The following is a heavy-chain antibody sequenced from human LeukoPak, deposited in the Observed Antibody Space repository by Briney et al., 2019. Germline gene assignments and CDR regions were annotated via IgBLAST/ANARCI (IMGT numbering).Heavy chain of an antibody. CDR3: TTELVGATGYYYYYGMDV. D-gene: IGHD1-26*01. V-gene: IGHV3-15*01. J-gene: IGHJ6*02. CDR1: GFIVTNNY. Sequence: GGSLRLSCAASGFIVTNNYMSWVRRTPGKGLEWVGRIKSKTDGGTTDYAAPVKGRFTISRDDSKNTLYLQMNSLKTEDTAVYYCTTELVGATGYYYYYGMDVWGQGTTVTVSS. CDR2: IKSKTDGGTT.